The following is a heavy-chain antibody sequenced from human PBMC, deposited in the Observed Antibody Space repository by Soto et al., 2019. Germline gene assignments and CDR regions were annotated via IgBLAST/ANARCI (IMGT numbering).Heavy chain of an antibody. CDR3: ARRSSLAVRGVCKYHEYGMDA. J-gene: IGHJ6*02. CDR1: DGSFSGSY. Sequence: QEQLQQWGAGLLKPSETLSLTCAVYDGSFSGSYWNWIRQSPGKGLEWIGEINHSGSSNYNPSLKSRVTMSVDTAKNQCARKLRAVTAADTAGYYCARRSSLAVRGVCKYHEYGMDAWGQGTTVIVSS. V-gene: IGHV4-34*02. D-gene: IGHD3-16*01. CDR2: INHSGSS.